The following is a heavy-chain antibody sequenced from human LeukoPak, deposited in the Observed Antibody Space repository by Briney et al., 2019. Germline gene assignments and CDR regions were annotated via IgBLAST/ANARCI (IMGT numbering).Heavy chain of an antibody. V-gene: IGHV5-51*01. CDR3: ASVRSYYDSSGYYSPEYFQH. Sequence: AGASMQISCKGSGYSFTSYWIGWVRQMPGKGLEWMGIIYPGDSDTRYSPSFQGQVTISADKSISTAYLQWSSLKASDTAMYYCASVRSYYDSSGYYSPEYFQHWGQGTLVTVSS. J-gene: IGHJ1*01. D-gene: IGHD3-22*01. CDR1: GYSFTSYW. CDR2: IYPGDSDT.